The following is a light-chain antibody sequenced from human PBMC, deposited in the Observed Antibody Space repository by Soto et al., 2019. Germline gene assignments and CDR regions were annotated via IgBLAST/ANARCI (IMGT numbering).Light chain of an antibody. V-gene: IGLV2-8*01. CDR1: SSDVGRYNY. CDR2: EVS. CDR3: SSYTSSSTLYV. J-gene: IGLJ1*01. Sequence: QSALTQPPSASGSPGQSVTVSCTGTSSDVGRYNYISWYQQRPGKAPKLIIYEVSKRPSGVPDRLSGFKYGNTASLTVSGLQAEDEADHYCSSYTSSSTLYVFGTGTKVTVL.